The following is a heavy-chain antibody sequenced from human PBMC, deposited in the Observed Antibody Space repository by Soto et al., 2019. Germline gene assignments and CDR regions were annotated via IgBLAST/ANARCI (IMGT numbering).Heavy chain of an antibody. D-gene: IGHD3-16*01. Sequence: VQLVQSGGGLVQPGGSLRLSCGASGFTFSDYYMDWVRQVPEKGLEWLGRSRNKANSYNTEYAPSVKGRFSISRDDSKDSMYLQMNSLKSEDSAVYYCARDTGGSYDYWGQGALVTVSS. V-gene: IGHV3-72*01. CDR1: GFTFSDYY. J-gene: IGHJ4*02. CDR3: ARDTGGSYDY. CDR2: SRNKANSYNT.